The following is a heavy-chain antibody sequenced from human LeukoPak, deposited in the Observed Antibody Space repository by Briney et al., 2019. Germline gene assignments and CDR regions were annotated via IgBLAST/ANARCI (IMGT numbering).Heavy chain of an antibody. Sequence: PSETLSLTCSVSGGSISSYYWSWIRQPPGKRLEWIGDIHHSGSTHYNPSLKSRVTISMDTSKNQFSLKLSSVTAADTAVYYCARETSWLGGDAFDIWGPGTMLSVSS. CDR3: ARETSWLGGDAFDI. V-gene: IGHV4-59*01. D-gene: IGHD2-2*01. CDR2: IHHSGST. J-gene: IGHJ3*02. CDR1: GGSISSYY.